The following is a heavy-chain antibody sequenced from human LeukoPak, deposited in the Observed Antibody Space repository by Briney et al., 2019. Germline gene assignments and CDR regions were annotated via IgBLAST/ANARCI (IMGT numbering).Heavy chain of an antibody. J-gene: IGHJ4*02. V-gene: IGHV3-74*01. CDR3: ASPLDSSGYFYV. D-gene: IGHD3-22*01. CDR2: INSDGSST. CDR1: GFTVSNNY. Sequence: PGGSLRLSCAASGFTVSNNYITWIRQAPGKGLVWVSRINSDGSSTNYADSVKGRFTISRDNAKSTLYLQMNSLRAEDTAVYYCASPLDSSGYFYVWGQGTLVTVSS.